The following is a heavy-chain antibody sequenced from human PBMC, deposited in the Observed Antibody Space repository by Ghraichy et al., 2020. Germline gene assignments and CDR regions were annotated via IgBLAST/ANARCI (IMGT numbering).Heavy chain of an antibody. V-gene: IGHV4-4*07. CDR3: ASEGGICGVALNWFDP. CDR2: IYSRGST. D-gene: IGHD3-3*01. Sequence: SETLSLTCTVSGGSISSYYWSWIRQPAGKGLEWIGRIYSRGSTNYNPSLKSRVTMSVDTSKNQFSLKLTSVTAADTAVYYCASEGGICGVALNWFDPWGQGSLVTVSS. CDR1: GGSISSYY. J-gene: IGHJ5*02.